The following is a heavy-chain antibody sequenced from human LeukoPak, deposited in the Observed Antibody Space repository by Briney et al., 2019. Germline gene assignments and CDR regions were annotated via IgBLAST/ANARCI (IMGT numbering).Heavy chain of an antibody. V-gene: IGHV3-20*04. CDR3: ARKSDSMVRGVIID. J-gene: IGHJ4*02. CDR1: GFTFDDYG. D-gene: IGHD3-10*01. Sequence: PGGSLRLSCAASGFTFDDYGMSWVRQAPGKWLEWVSGINWNGGSTGYADSVKGRFTISRDNAKNSLYLQMNSLRAEDTALYYCARKSDSMVRGVIIDWGQGTLVTVSS. CDR2: INWNGGST.